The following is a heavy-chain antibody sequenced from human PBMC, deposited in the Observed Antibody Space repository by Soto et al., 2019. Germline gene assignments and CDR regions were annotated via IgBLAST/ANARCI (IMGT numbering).Heavy chain of an antibody. J-gene: IGHJ4*02. Sequence: GGSLKLSCAVSGFTFANHWMHWVRQAPGKGLEWVSRMNSDGSTTDYADSVKGRFTVSRDNAKNTLYLQMNSLRAEDTAVYYCGTADGDYWGPGSRVTVAS. CDR3: GTADGDY. CDR2: MNSDGSTT. V-gene: IGHV3-74*01. CDR1: GFTFANHW.